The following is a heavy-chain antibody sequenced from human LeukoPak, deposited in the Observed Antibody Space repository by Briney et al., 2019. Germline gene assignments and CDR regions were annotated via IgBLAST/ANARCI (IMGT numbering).Heavy chain of an antibody. Sequence: PGGSLRLSCAASGFTFSSYSMNWVRQAPGKGLEWVSSISSSSSYIYYADSVKGRFTISRDNAKNSLYLQMNSLRAEDTAVYYCARDFHMIVVVPAASDYWGQGTLVTVSS. CDR3: ARDFHMIVVVPAASDY. CDR2: ISSSSSYI. J-gene: IGHJ4*02. D-gene: IGHD2-2*01. CDR1: GFTFSSYS. V-gene: IGHV3-21*01.